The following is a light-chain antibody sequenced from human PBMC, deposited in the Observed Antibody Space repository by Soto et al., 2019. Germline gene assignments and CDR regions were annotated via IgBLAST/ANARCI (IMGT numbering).Light chain of an antibody. CDR2: DSS. Sequence: EMVLTRSTGPLSLSQGERATLYRRPSQSVSISYLAWYQQKPGQAPRLLIYDSSSRATGVPARFSGSGSGTEFSLAISSLQSEDFAVYYCQQYYTWPPTWTGGQGAKVDIK. CDR1: QSVSISY. V-gene: IGKV3-15*01. J-gene: IGKJ1*01. CDR3: QQYYTWPPTWT.